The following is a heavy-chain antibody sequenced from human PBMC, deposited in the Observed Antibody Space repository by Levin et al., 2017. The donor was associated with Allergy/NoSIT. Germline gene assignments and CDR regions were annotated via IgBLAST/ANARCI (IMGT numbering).Heavy chain of an antibody. CDR3: ARDGRMIIGKDYYYGMDC. D-gene: IGHD3-22*01. V-gene: IGHV3-7*01. Sequence: GESLKISCAASGFTFSSYWMSWVRQAPGKGLEWVANIKQDGNEKYYVDSVKGRFTVSRDNTKNSLYLQMNSLRAEDTAVYYCARDGRMIIGKDYYYGMDCWGQGTTVIVSS. J-gene: IGHJ6*02. CDR2: IKQDGNEK. CDR1: GFTFSSYW.